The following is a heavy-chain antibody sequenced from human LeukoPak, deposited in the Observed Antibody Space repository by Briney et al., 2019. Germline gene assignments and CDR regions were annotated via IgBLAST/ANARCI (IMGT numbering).Heavy chain of an antibody. V-gene: IGHV3-33*01. CDR2: IWYDGSNK. J-gene: IGHJ5*02. CDR1: GLTFSSYG. Sequence: SGGSLRLSCAASGLTFSSYGMHWVRQAPGKGLEWVAVIWYDGSNKYYADSVKGRFTISRDNSKNTLYLQMNSLRAEDTAVYYCARADVFGYDFGLDPWGQGTLVTVSS. CDR3: ARADVFGYDFGLDP. D-gene: IGHD3-3*01.